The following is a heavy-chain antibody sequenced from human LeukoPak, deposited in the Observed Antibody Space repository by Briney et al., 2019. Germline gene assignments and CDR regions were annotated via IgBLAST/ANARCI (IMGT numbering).Heavy chain of an antibody. Sequence: ASVRVSCKSSGYTFTGYYIHWVRQAPGQGLEWMGWINCHSGGTNHAQKFQGSVTMTRDPSISTAYMELTSLISDDTAVYYCARGDTYGVDYWGQGTLVTVSS. V-gene: IGHV1-2*02. J-gene: IGHJ4*02. D-gene: IGHD1-26*01. CDR3: ARGDTYGVDY. CDR2: INCHSGGT. CDR1: GYTFTGYY.